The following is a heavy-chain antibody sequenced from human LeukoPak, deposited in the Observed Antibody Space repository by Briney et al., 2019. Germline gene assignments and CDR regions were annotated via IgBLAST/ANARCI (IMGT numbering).Heavy chain of an antibody. CDR3: ARGPLTSTWSPYYFTLDV. D-gene: IGHD6-13*01. V-gene: IGHV1-18*01. J-gene: IGHJ6*02. CDR2: ISAYDGRT. Sequence: ASVKVSCKASGYSFTSYAYNWVRQAPGQGLEWMGWISAYDGRTKYAQDLQGRVTMTTATSTRTAYMELTRLTSDDTAVYYWARGPLTSTWSPYYFTLDVWGQGTTVSVSS. CDR1: GYSFTSYA.